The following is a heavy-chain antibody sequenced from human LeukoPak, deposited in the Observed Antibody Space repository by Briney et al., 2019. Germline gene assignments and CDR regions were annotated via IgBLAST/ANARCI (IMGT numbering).Heavy chain of an antibody. CDR1: GYTFTGYY. CDR3: ARDLGYGGNSVFFYYYYYYMDV. J-gene: IGHJ6*03. Sequence: GASVKVSCKASGYTFTGYYMHWVRQAPGQGLEWMGWINPNSGGTNYAQKFQGRVTMTRDTSISTAYMELSRLRSDDTAVYYCARDLGYGGNSVFFYYYYYYMDVWGKGTTVTVSS. V-gene: IGHV1-2*02. D-gene: IGHD4-23*01. CDR2: INPNSGGT.